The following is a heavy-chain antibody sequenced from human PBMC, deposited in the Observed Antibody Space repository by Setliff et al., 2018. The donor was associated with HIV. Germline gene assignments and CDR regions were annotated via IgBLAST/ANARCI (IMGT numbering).Heavy chain of an antibody. Sequence: GGSLRLSCAASGFTLNSYAMNWVRQAPGKGLEWVSTISSSGDITLYADSVKGRFTISTDNSKGTLYLQMNSLRAEDTALYYCAKDSLRHCYGVNFDYWGQGTLVTVSS. CDR2: ISSSGDIT. V-gene: IGHV3-23*01. J-gene: IGHJ4*02. CDR3: AKDSLRHCYGVNFDY. D-gene: IGHD2-8*01. CDR1: GFTLNSYA.